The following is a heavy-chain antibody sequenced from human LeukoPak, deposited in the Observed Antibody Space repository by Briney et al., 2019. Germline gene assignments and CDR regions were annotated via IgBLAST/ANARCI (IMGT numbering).Heavy chain of an antibody. CDR2: IYYSGST. D-gene: IGHD3-22*01. CDR1: GASITSDY. V-gene: IGHV4-59*12. J-gene: IGHJ4*02. CDR3: ARDLTDYYELDY. Sequence: PSETLSLTCSVSGASITSDYWSWIRQPPGKGLEWIGYIYYSGSTNYNPSLKSRVTMSVDTSKNQFSLNLISVTAADTAVYYCARDLTDYYELDYWGQGTLVTVSS.